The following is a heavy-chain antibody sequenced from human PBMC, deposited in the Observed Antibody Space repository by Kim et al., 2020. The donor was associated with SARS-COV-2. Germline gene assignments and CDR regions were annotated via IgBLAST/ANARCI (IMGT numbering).Heavy chain of an antibody. Sequence: AESVKGRFTISRDNSKNTLYLQMNSLRAEDTAVYYCAREVATKVVLLDYWGQGTLVTVSS. V-gene: IGHV3-33*01. J-gene: IGHJ4*02. CDR3: AREVATKVVLLDY. D-gene: IGHD5-12*01.